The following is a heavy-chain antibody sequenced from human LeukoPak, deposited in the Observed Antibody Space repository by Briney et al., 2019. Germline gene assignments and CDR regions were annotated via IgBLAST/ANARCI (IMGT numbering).Heavy chain of an antibody. D-gene: IGHD6-13*01. V-gene: IGHV3-7*01. CDR2: INPEGSEK. CDR1: GLTFSSSW. Sequence: PGGSLRLSCAVSGLTFSSSWMDWVRQAPGKGLEWVASINPEGSEKYSADSVRGRFTISRDDAKNTMYLQMNSLRAEDTAMYYCVRGSPGYSSSWHAYWGQGTLVTVSS. CDR3: VRGSPGYSSSWHAY. J-gene: IGHJ4*02.